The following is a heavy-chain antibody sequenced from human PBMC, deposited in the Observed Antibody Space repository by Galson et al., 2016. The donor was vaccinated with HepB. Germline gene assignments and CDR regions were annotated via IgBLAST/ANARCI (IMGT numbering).Heavy chain of an antibody. D-gene: IGHD3-10*01. V-gene: IGHV3-64*02. CDR3: ARESPRGSIDY. J-gene: IGHJ4*02. Sequence: SLRLSCAASGFTFSNYPMHWVRQAPGKGLEFVSAISPNGGATYYAGSVKGRFIISRDNFKNTLYLQMGGLRTEDMAVYSCARESPRGSIDYWGQGTLVTVPS. CDR2: ISPNGGAT. CDR1: GFTFSNYP.